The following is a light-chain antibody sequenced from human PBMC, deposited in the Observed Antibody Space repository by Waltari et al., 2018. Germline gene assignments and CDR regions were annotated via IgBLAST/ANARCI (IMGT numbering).Light chain of an antibody. CDR1: SSDVGGYNS. Sequence: QSVLTQPPSASGSPGQSVTISCTGSSSDVGGYNSVSWYQRHPGKAPKLMIYDVNKRPSGVPDRFSVSKSGNTASLTVSGLQVEDEGDYYCGSYADTSTWVFGGGTSLTVL. J-gene: IGLJ3*02. CDR3: GSYADTSTWV. CDR2: DVN. V-gene: IGLV2-8*01.